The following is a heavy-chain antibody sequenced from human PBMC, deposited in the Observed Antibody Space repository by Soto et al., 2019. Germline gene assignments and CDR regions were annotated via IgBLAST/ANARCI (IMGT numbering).Heavy chain of an antibody. CDR1: GFTFSSFA. CDR3: AGPGYSSQDY. CDR2: ISGSGDGT. J-gene: IGHJ4*02. V-gene: IGHV3-23*01. D-gene: IGHD5-18*01. Sequence: GSLRLSCAASGFTFSSFALSWVRQAPGKGLEWVSAISGSGDGTDYAASVKGRFTISRDNSKNTLYLQMNSLRAEDTAVYYCAGPGYSSQDYWGQGALVTVS.